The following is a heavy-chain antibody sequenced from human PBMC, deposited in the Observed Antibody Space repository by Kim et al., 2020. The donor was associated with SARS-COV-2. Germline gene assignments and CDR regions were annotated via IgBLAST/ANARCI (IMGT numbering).Heavy chain of an antibody. D-gene: IGHD3-10*02. J-gene: IGHJ6*02. CDR2: MSGDGSKT. Sequence: GGSLRLSCAASGFTFSNYYINWVRQAPGRGLVWVSRMSGDGSKTYYADSVKGRFTMSRDNAENTVFLQMNSLRGDDTGVYYCARGMFRDGVDVWGQGSTVTVS. CDR3: ARGMFRDGVDV. V-gene: IGHV3-74*01. CDR1: GFTFSNYY.